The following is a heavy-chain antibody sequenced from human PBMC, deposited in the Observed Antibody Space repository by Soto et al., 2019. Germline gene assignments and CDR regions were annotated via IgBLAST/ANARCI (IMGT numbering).Heavy chain of an antibody. CDR3: ARALIVPYYYYGMDV. D-gene: IGHD6-6*01. V-gene: IGHV3-21*01. J-gene: IGHJ6*02. Sequence: GGSLRLSCAASGFTFSSYSMNWVRQAPGKGLEWVSSISSSSSYIYYADSVKGRFTISRDNAKNSLYLQMNSLRAEDTAVYYCARALIVPYYYYGMDVWGQGTTVTVSS. CDR1: GFTFSSYS. CDR2: ISSSSSYI.